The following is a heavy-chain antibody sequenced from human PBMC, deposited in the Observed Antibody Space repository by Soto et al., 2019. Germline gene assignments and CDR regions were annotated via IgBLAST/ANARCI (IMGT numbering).Heavy chain of an antibody. CDR1: GGSISSGGYY. CDR2: IYYSGST. J-gene: IGHJ4*02. D-gene: IGHD2-2*02. Sequence: HVQLQESGPGLVKPSQTLSITCTVSGGSISSGGYYWSWIRQHPGKGLEWIGYIYYSGSTYYNPSLKSRVTIAVDTSKNQFSLKLSSVTAADTAVYYCASYTTSYGQTRNYFDYWGQGTLVTVSS. V-gene: IGHV4-31*03. CDR3: ASYTTSYGQTRNYFDY.